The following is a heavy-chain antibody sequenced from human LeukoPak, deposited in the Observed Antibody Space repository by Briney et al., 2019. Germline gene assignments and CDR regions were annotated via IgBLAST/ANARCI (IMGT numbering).Heavy chain of an antibody. J-gene: IGHJ5*02. CDR1: GHSISNSRHY. V-gene: IGHV4-39*07. CDR3: AREVPGIAVAGTLGWFDP. Sequence: SETLSLTCTVSGHSISNSRHYWGWIRQSPGKGLEWIGTIYYSGTTYYNPSLKSRITISVDTAKNQFSLSLSSVTAADTAVYYCAREVPGIAVAGTLGWFDPWGQGTLVTVSS. D-gene: IGHD6-19*01. CDR2: IYYSGTT.